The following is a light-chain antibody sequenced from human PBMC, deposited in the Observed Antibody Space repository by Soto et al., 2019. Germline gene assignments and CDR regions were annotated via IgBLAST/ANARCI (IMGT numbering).Light chain of an antibody. CDR2: TLS. CDR3: LQRRRFPLT. CDR1: QSLVYSDDGKTY. J-gene: IGKJ4*01. Sequence: IVFTQTPLALPGAPAQPGSISCSSIQSLVYSDDGKTYLDWYLQKPGQSPQLLIYTLSYRASGVPARFSGTGSGTDFTLKISRVEAEDVGVYYCLQRRRFPLTFGGGTKVDIK. V-gene: IGKV2-40*01.